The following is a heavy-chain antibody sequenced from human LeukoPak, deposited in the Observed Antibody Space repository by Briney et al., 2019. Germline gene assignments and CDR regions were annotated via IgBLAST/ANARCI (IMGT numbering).Heavy chain of an antibody. CDR1: GGSFSGYY. CDR3: ASEAYYYDSSGYYKY. V-gene: IGHV4-59*10. D-gene: IGHD3-22*01. CDR2: IYTSGST. J-gene: IGHJ4*02. Sequence: TSETLSLTRAVYGGSFSGYYWSWIRQPAGKGLEWIGRIYTSGSTNYNPSLKSRVTMSVDTSKNQFSLKLSSVTAADTAVYYCASEAYYYDSSGYYKYWGQGTLVTVSS.